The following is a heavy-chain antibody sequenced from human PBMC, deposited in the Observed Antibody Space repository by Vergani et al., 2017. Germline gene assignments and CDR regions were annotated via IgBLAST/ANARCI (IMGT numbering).Heavy chain of an antibody. Sequence: EVQLVESGGGLVKPGGSLRLSCAASGFTFSSYSMNWVRQAPGKGLEWVSSISSSSSTIYYADSVKGRFTISRDNAKNSLYLQMNSLRAEDTAVYYCAREIPNVDTAMVFDYWGQGTLVTVSS. CDR1: GFTFSSYS. J-gene: IGHJ4*02. CDR2: ISSSSSTI. V-gene: IGHV3-21*01. D-gene: IGHD5-18*01. CDR3: AREIPNVDTAMVFDY.